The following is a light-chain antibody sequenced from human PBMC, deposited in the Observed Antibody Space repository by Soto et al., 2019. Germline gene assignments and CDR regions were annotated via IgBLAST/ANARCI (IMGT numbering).Light chain of an antibody. CDR3: QSYDSSLSGV. CDR2: GNS. J-gene: IGLJ1*01. V-gene: IGLV1-40*01. Sequence: QSLLTQPPSVSGAPGQRVTISCTGSSSNIGAGYDVHWYQQLPGTAPKLLIYGNSNRPSGVPDRFSGSKSGTSASLAITGLQAEDEAGYYCQSYDSSLSGVFGTGTKVTVL. CDR1: SSNIGAGYD.